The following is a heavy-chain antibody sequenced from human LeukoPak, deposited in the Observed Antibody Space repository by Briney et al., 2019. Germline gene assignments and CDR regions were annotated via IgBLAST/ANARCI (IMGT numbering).Heavy chain of an antibody. J-gene: IGHJ2*01. CDR3: SRSFGGNPPGWYFDL. Sequence: SETLSLTCTVSGGSISSSNYYWGWIRQPPGKGLEWIASIFYSGSTYYNASLKSRVSISVDTSNNQFSLKLTSVTAADTAVYYCSRSFGGNPPGWYFDLWGRGTLVTDSS. D-gene: IGHD4-23*01. CDR1: GGSISSSNYY. V-gene: IGHV4-39*01. CDR2: IFYSGST.